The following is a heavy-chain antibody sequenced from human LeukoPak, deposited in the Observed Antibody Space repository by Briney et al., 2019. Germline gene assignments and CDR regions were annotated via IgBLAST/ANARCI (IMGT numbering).Heavy chain of an antibody. J-gene: IGHJ5*02. D-gene: IGHD1-7*01. V-gene: IGHV4-30-4*01. CDR1: GGSISSGDFH. Sequence: ASETLSLTCIVSGGSISSGDFHWSWVRQPPGKGLEWIGYIYYTGRTYYNPSLKSRVTRSVDTSRNQFSLKLNSVTATDTAVYYCARAKGNYQNWFDPWGQGTLVTVSS. CDR3: ARAKGNYQNWFDP. CDR2: IYYTGRT.